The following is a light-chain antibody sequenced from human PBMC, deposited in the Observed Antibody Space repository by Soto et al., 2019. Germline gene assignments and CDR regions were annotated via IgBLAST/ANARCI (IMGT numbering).Light chain of an antibody. J-gene: IGLJ2*01. V-gene: IGLV2-14*01. CDR2: DVS. CDR3: SSYTSSSTPVV. CDR1: SSDVGGYNY. Sequence: QAVVTQPASVSGSPGQSITISCTGTSSDVGGYNYVSWYQQHPGKAPKLMIYDVSNRPSGVSNRFSGSKSGNTASLTISGRQAEDEADYYCSSYTSSSTPVVFGGGTKLTVL.